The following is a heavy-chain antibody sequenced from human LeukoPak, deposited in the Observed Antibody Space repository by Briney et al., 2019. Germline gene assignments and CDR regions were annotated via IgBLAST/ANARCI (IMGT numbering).Heavy chain of an antibody. Sequence: GGSLRLSCAASGFTFSSYWMSWVRQAPGKGLEWVANIKQDGSEKYYVDSVKGRFTISRDNAKNSLYLQVNSLRAEDTAVYYCARTYYYDSSAENDAFDIWGQGTMVTVSS. V-gene: IGHV3-7*01. CDR1: GFTFSSYW. J-gene: IGHJ3*02. CDR3: ARTYYYDSSAENDAFDI. CDR2: IKQDGSEK. D-gene: IGHD3-22*01.